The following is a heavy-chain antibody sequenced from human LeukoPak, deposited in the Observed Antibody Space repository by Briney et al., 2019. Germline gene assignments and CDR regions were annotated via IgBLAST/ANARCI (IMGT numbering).Heavy chain of an antibody. D-gene: IGHD2-15*01. Sequence: SETLSLTCTVSGGSISSHYWSWIRQPPGKGLEWIGYIYYSGSTNYNPSLKSRVTISVDTSKNQFSLKLSSVTAADTAVYYCARAVAATYYYYYYMDVWGKGTTVTVSS. CDR2: IYYSGST. CDR1: GGSISSHY. J-gene: IGHJ6*03. CDR3: ARAVAATYYYYYYMDV. V-gene: IGHV4-59*11.